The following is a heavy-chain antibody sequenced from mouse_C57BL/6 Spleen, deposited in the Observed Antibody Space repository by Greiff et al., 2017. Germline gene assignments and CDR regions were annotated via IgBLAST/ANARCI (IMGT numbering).Heavy chain of an antibody. J-gene: IGHJ4*01. Sequence: QVQLKESGPGLVQPSQSLSITCTVSGFSLTSYGVHWVRQSPGKGLEWLGVIWSGGSTDYNAAFISRLSISKDNSKSQVFFKMNSLQADDTAIYYCARNGWLLPHYYAMDYWGQGTSVTVSS. CDR1: GFSLTSYG. CDR3: ARNGWLLPHYYAMDY. CDR2: IWSGGST. D-gene: IGHD2-3*01. V-gene: IGHV2-2*01.